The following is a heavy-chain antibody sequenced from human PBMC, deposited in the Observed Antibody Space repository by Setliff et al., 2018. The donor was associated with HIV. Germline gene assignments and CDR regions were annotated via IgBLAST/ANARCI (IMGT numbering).Heavy chain of an antibody. CDR3: ATMGRRGWFIVY. CDR1: GGSISSSSYY. V-gene: IGHV4-39*01. CDR2: IYYSGRT. Sequence: SETLSLTCTVSGGSISSSSYYWGWIRQPPGKGLEWIGSIYYSGRTYYNPSLKSRVATSVEKSKNQFSLKLSSVTAADTAVYYCATMGRRGWFIVYWCQGTLVTVSS. J-gene: IGHJ4*02. D-gene: IGHD6-19*01.